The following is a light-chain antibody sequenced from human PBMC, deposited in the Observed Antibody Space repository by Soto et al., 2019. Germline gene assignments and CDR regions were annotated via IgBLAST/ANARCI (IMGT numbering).Light chain of an antibody. CDR2: GAS. CDR1: RSININ. J-gene: IGKJ4*01. Sequence: EIVMTQSPVTLSVSPGERAILSCRASRSININLAWYRQKPGQAPRLLIYGASTRATGIPARFSGSGSGTEFTLTISSLQSEDFADYYCQQYNNWPLTFGGGTKVEIK. V-gene: IGKV3-15*01. CDR3: QQYNNWPLT.